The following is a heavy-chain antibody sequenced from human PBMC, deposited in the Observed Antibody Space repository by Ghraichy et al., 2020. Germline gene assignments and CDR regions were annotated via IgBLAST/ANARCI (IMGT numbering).Heavy chain of an antibody. CDR2: IYYSGST. CDR3: ASLRWPTEGFDY. Sequence: SETLSLTCTVSGGSISSYYWSWIRQPPGKGLEWIGYIYYSGSTNYNPSLKSRVTISVETSKNQFSLKLSSVTAADTAVYYCASLRWPTEGFDYWGQGTLVTVSS. J-gene: IGHJ4*02. V-gene: IGHV4-59*01. CDR1: GGSISSYY. D-gene: IGHD4-23*01.